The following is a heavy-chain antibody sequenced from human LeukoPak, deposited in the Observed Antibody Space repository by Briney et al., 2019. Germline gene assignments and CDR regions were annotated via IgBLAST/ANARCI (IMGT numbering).Heavy chain of an antibody. CDR3: ARDIATVVHQD. Sequence: ASVKVSCKASGYTFTNYGITWVRQAPGQGLEWMGWISAHSGNTNYVQKFQGRVTMATDTSTSTAYMELRSLRSDDTAVYYCARDIATVVHQDWGQGTLVTVSS. J-gene: IGHJ4*02. D-gene: IGHD2-2*01. V-gene: IGHV1-18*01. CDR1: GYTFTNYG. CDR2: ISAHSGNT.